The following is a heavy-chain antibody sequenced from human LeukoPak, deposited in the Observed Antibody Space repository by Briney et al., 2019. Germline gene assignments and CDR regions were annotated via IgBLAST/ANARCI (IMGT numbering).Heavy chain of an antibody. D-gene: IGHD1-26*01. CDR2: INHSGST. J-gene: IGHJ4*02. Sequence: SETLSLTCAVYGGSFSGYYWSWLRQPPGKGLEWVGEINHSGSTNYNPSLKSRVTISVDTSKNQFSLKLSSVTAADTAVYYCAREPSVVGAAFFDYWGQGTLVTVSS. V-gene: IGHV4-34*01. CDR3: AREPSVVGAAFFDY. CDR1: GGSFSGYY.